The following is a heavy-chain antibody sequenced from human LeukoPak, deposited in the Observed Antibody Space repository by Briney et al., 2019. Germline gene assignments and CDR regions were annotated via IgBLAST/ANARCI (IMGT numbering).Heavy chain of an antibody. V-gene: IGHV4-61*05. Sequence: SETLSLTCTVSGGSISSSRDYRAWIRQPPGEGLEWIGYIYYSGSTNYNPSLKSRVTISVDTSKNQFSLKLSSVTAADTAVYYCARVLGYEGWFDPWGQGTLVTVSS. CDR3: ARVLGYEGWFDP. CDR1: GGSISSSRDY. CDR2: IYYSGST. J-gene: IGHJ5*02. D-gene: IGHD5-12*01.